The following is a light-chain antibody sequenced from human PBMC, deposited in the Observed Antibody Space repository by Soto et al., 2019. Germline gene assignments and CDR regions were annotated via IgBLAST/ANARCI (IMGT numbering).Light chain of an antibody. Sequence: QSALTQPASVSGSPGQSITISCTGTSSDVGGYNYVSWYQQHPGKAPKLMIYEVSNRPSGVSNRSSGSKSGNTASLTISGLQAEDDADYYCSSYTSSSTLVFGTGTKLTVL. CDR1: SSDVGGYNY. CDR3: SSYTSSSTLV. V-gene: IGLV2-14*01. J-gene: IGLJ1*01. CDR2: EVS.